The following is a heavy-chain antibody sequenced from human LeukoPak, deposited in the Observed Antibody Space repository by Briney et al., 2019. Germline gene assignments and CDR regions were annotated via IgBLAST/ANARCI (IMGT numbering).Heavy chain of an antibody. V-gene: IGHV1-2*02. CDR3: AREDYYDSGSSDY. J-gene: IGHJ4*02. D-gene: IGHD3-22*01. Sequence: ASVKVSCKASGYTFTGYYMHWMRQAPGQGLEWMGWINPNSGGTAYAQKFQGRVTITRNTSISTAYMELSSLRSEDTAIYYCAREDYYDSGSSDYWGQGTPVTVSS. CDR2: INPNSGGT. CDR1: GYTFTGYY.